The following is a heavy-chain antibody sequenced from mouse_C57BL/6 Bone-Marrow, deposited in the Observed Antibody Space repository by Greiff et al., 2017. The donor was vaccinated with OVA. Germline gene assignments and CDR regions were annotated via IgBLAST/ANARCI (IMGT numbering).Heavy chain of an antibody. J-gene: IGHJ2*01. Sequence: EVQGVESGGGLVKPGGSLKLSCAASGFTFSSYAMSWVRQTPEKRLEWVATISDGGSYTYYPDNVKGRFTISRDNAKNNLYLQMSHLKSEDTAMYYCARDAQRRGDYFDYWGQGTTLTVSS. CDR3: ARDAQRRGDYFDY. D-gene: IGHD1-3*01. CDR2: ISDGGSYT. CDR1: GFTFSSYA. V-gene: IGHV5-4*01.